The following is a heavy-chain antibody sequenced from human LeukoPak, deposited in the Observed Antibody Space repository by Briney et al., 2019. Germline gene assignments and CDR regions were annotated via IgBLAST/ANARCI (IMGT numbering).Heavy chain of an antibody. CDR1: GFTFSSYA. V-gene: IGHV3-30-3*01. J-gene: IGHJ4*02. D-gene: IGHD6-19*01. CDR3: AREPSGWRSRPVDY. CDR2: ISYDGSNK. Sequence: GGSLRLSCAASGFTFSSYAMHWVRQAPATGPEWVAVISYDGSNKYYADSIKGRFTISRDNSKNTLYLQMNSLRAEDTAVYYCAREPSGWRSRPVDYWGQGTLVTVSS.